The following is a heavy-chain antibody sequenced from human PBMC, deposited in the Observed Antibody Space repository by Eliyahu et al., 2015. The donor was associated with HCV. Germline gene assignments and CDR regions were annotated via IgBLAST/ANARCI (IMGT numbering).Heavy chain of an antibody. CDR3: ASSGLEPEVPFDY. Sequence: QVQLVQSGAEVKKPGSSVKVSCKASGXXFSSYAISWVRQAPGQGLEWMGGIIPIFGTANYAQKFQGRVTITADKSTSTAYMELSSLRSEDTAVYYCASSGLEPEVPFDYWGQGTLVTVSS. CDR1: GXXFSSYA. D-gene: IGHD1-1*01. J-gene: IGHJ4*02. V-gene: IGHV1-69*06. CDR2: IIPIFGTA.